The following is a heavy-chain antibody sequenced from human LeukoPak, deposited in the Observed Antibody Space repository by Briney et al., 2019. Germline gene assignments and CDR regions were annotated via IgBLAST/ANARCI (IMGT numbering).Heavy chain of an antibody. CDR3: AREHINQRAFDI. Sequence: SETLSLTCTVSGGSISSSSYYWGWIRQPPGKGLEWIGSIYYSGSTYYNPSLKSRVTISVDTSKNQFSLKLSSVTAADTAVYYCAREHINQRAFDIWGQGTMVTVSS. J-gene: IGHJ3*02. V-gene: IGHV4-39*02. D-gene: IGHD1-14*01. CDR2: IYYSGST. CDR1: GGSISSSSYY.